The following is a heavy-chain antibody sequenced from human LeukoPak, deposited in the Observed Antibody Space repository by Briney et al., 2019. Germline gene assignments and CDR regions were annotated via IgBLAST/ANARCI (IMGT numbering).Heavy chain of an antibody. D-gene: IGHD2-2*01. CDR3: AREPSPGFYGMDV. V-gene: IGHV3-48*02. J-gene: IGHJ6*02. CDR2: ISSSSSTI. Sequence: GGSLRLSCAASGFTFSSYSMNWVRQAPGKGLEWVSYISSSSSTIYYADSVKGRFTISRDNAKNSLYLQVNSLRDEDTAVYYCAREPSPGFYGMDVWGQGTTVTVSS. CDR1: GFTFSSYS.